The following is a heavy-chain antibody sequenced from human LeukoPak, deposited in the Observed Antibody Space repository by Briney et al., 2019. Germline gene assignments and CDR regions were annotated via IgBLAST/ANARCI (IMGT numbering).Heavy chain of an antibody. J-gene: IGHJ3*02. V-gene: IGHV4-38-2*02. CDR2: IYYSGRT. D-gene: IGHD2/OR15-2a*01. CDR1: GYSITSGYY. Sequence: SETLSLTCTVSGYSITSGYYWGWIRPPPGKGLEWIGTIYYSGRTSYNPSLKSRVTISVDTSKNQFSLKLRSVTAADTAVYYCARVSTGRDAFDIWGQGTMVTVSS. CDR3: ARVSTGRDAFDI.